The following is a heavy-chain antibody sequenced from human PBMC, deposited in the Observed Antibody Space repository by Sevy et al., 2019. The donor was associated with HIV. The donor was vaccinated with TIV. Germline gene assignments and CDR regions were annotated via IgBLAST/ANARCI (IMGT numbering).Heavy chain of an antibody. CDR2: ISGSGGST. D-gene: IGHD6-19*01. CDR1: GFTFSSYA. Sequence: GGSLRLSCAASGFTFSSYAMSWVRQAPGKGLEWVSAISGSGGSTYYADSVKGRFTISRDNYKNTLYLQMNSLSAEDTAVYYCAKGSNRVAGPLIYYYYYIDVWGKGTTVTVSS. V-gene: IGHV3-23*01. J-gene: IGHJ6*03. CDR3: AKGSNRVAGPLIYYYYYIDV.